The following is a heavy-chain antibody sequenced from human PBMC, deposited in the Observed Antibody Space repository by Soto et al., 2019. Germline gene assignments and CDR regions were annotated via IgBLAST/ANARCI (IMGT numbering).Heavy chain of an antibody. V-gene: IGHV4-30-4*08. Sequence: QVQLQQSGPGLVEPSQTLSLTCAVSGGSISSEYFHWTWIRQSPGKGLEWIGYIHYTRSIMYNPSFKSRLTMAVDTTKNQFSLQLTSVTAADTAVYFCAREDDGGDRDYYGLDVWGQGITVTVSS. CDR3: AREDDGGDRDYYGLDV. J-gene: IGHJ6*02. CDR2: IHYTRSI. CDR1: GGSISSEYFH. D-gene: IGHD2-21*02.